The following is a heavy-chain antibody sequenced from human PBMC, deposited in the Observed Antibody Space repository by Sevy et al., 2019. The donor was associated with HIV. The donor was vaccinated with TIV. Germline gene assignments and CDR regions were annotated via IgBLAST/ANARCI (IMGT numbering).Heavy chain of an antibody. CDR2: ISYDGKNK. CDR1: GFTFSSYA. CDR3: ARDGSSGGLFLKDYYYFGMDV. V-gene: IGHV3-30*03. Sequence: GGSLRLSCAASGFTFSSYAMHWVRQAPGKGLEWVAVISYDGKNKYADSVKGRFTISRDNSKNTRYLQMNSLRAEDTAVYYCARDGSSGGLFLKDYYYFGMDVWGQGTTVTVSS. J-gene: IGHJ6*02. D-gene: IGHD3-16*01.